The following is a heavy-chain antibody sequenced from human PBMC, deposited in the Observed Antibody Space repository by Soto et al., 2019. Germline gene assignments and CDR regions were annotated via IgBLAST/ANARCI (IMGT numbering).Heavy chain of an antibody. Sequence: QVQLVQSGAEVKKPGSSVKVSCKASGDTFSFYTINWVRQAPGLGLEWMGRINPILSMSNYAQKFQGRATITADKSTSTAYMELSSLRSDDTAMYYCATNYGSGYRAFDYWGQGALVTVSS. CDR1: GDTFSFYT. CDR2: INPILSMS. D-gene: IGHD3-10*01. J-gene: IGHJ4*02. CDR3: ATNYGSGYRAFDY. V-gene: IGHV1-69*02.